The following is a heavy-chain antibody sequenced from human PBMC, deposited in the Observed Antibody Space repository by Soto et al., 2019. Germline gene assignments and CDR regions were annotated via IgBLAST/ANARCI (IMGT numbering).Heavy chain of an antibody. Sequence: SQTLSLTCAISGDSVSSNSAAWNWIRQSPSRGLEWLGRTYYRSKWYNDYAVSVKSRITINPDTSKNQFSLQLNSVTPEDTAVYYCARLRYDSSGYQRDYYYYYGMDVWGQGTTVTVSS. CDR1: GDSVSSNSAA. CDR2: TYYRSKWYN. V-gene: IGHV6-1*01. D-gene: IGHD3-22*01. J-gene: IGHJ6*02. CDR3: ARLRYDSSGYQRDYYYYYGMDV.